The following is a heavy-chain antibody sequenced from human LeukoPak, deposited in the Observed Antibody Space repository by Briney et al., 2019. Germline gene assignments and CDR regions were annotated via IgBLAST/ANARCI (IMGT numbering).Heavy chain of an antibody. CDR2: ISAYNGNT. Sequence: ASVEVSCKASGYTFTSYGISWVRQAPGQVLEWMGWISAYNGNTNYAQKLQGRVTMTTDTSTSTAYMELRSLRSDDTAVYYCARADYDILTGYSDDAVDIWGQGTMVTVSS. J-gene: IGHJ3*02. CDR3: ARADYDILTGYSDDAVDI. CDR1: GYTFTSYG. D-gene: IGHD3-9*01. V-gene: IGHV1-18*04.